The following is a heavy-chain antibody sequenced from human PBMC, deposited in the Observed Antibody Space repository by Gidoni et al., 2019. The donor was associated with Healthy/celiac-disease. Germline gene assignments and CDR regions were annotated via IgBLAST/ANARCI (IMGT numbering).Heavy chain of an antibody. J-gene: IGHJ4*02. D-gene: IGHD5-18*01. Sequence: QLQLQESGPGLVKPSETLSLTCTVPGGSISSSSYYWGWIRQPPGKGLEWIGSIYYSGSTYYNPSLKSRVTISVDTSKNQFSLKLSSVTAADTAVYYCARGYSYGYGPAFDYWGQGTLVTVSS. CDR3: ARGYSYGYGPAFDY. CDR2: IYYSGST. CDR1: GGSISSSSYY. V-gene: IGHV4-39*01.